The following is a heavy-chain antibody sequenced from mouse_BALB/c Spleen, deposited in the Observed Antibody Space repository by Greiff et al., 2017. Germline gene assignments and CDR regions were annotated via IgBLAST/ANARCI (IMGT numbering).Heavy chain of an antibody. Sequence: VKLVESGAELMKPGASVKISCKATGYTFSSYWIEWVKQRPGHGLEWIGEILPGSGSTNYNEKFKGKATFTADTSSNTAYMQLSSLTSEDSAVYYCANWDAWFAYWGQGTLVTVSA. D-gene: IGHD4-1*01. CDR3: ANWDAWFAY. CDR1: GYTFSSYW. J-gene: IGHJ3*01. CDR2: ILPGSGST. V-gene: IGHV1-9*01.